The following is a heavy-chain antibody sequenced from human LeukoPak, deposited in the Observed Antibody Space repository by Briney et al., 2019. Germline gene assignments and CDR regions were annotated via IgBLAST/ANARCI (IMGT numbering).Heavy chain of an antibody. D-gene: IGHD1-26*01. J-gene: IGHJ4*02. Sequence: GGSLRLSCAASGFTFSSYAMHWVRQAPGKGLEWVAVISYDGSNKYYADSVKGRFTISRDNSKNTLYLQMNSLRAEDTAVYYCAKVLSGSYSYFDYWGQGTLVTVSS. V-gene: IGHV3-30-3*01. CDR3: AKVLSGSYSYFDY. CDR2: ISYDGSNK. CDR1: GFTFSSYA.